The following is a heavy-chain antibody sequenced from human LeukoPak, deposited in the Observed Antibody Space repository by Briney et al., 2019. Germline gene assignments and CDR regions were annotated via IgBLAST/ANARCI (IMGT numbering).Heavy chain of an antibody. V-gene: IGHV3-33*01. CDR1: GFTFGGYG. D-gene: IGHD1-14*01. Sequence: GRSLRLSCAGSGFTFGGYGMHWFRQTPGKGLEWVAVIAYDGSRAFYADSVKGRFTISRDNSKNTMSVQIDDLRAEDTAVYYCTRYNNDHFDYWGQGTLVTVSS. CDR3: TRYNNDHFDY. CDR2: IAYDGSRA. J-gene: IGHJ4*02.